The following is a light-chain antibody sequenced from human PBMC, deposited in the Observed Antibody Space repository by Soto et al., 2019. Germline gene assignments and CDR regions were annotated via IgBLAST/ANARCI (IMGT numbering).Light chain of an antibody. CDR3: QQYDYWQIS. V-gene: IGKV3D-15*01. J-gene: IGKJ5*01. CDR2: GAS. CDR1: QSVSGN. Sequence: EIVMTQSPATLSVSPGERATVSCRASQSVSGNLAWYQQKPGQAPRLLIYGASTRSSGIPARLSGSGSGTEFTLTISSVQSEDFAVYYCQQYDYWQISFGQGTRLEIK.